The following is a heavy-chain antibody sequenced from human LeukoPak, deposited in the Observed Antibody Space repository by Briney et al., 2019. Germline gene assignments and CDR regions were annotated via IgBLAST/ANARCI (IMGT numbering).Heavy chain of an antibody. D-gene: IGHD4-17*01. CDR2: ISGSGGST. J-gene: IGHJ5*02. Sequence: PGGSLRLSCAASGFTFSNYAMSWVRQAPGKGLKWVSAISGSGGSTYYTDSVKGRFTISRDNSQNTLFLQMNGLRAEDTAVYYCAKDPSTVTTSTDWFDPWGQGTLVTVSS. CDR3: AKDPSTVTTSTDWFDP. CDR1: GFTFSNYA. V-gene: IGHV3-23*01.